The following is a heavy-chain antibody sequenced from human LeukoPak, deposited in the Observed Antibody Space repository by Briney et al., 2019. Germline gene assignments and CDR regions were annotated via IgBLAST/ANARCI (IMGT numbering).Heavy chain of an antibody. CDR2: ISAYKGNT. Sequence: GASVRVFCKASGYTFTSYGISWVRQAPGQGLEWMGWISAYKGNTNYAQKLQGRVTMTTDTSTSTAYMELRSLRSDDTAVYYCARAAPNDYGDYEPEGRYFQHWGQGTLVTVSS. V-gene: IGHV1-18*01. CDR1: GYTFTSYG. J-gene: IGHJ1*01. CDR3: ARAAPNDYGDYEPEGRYFQH. D-gene: IGHD4-17*01.